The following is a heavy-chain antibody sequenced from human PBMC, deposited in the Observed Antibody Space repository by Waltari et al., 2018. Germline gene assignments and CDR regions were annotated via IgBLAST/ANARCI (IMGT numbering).Heavy chain of an antibody. CDR1: GFTFSSYW. J-gene: IGHJ4*02. CDR2: IKQDGSEK. Sequence: EVQLVESGGGLVQPGGSLRLSCAASGFTFSSYWMSWVRQAPGKGLEWVANIKQDGSEKYYVDSVKGRFTISRDNAKNSLYLQMNSLRAEDTAVYYCARVGCSSTSCPSVHWGQGTLVTVSS. CDR3: ARVGCSSTSCPSVH. V-gene: IGHV3-7*01. D-gene: IGHD2-2*01.